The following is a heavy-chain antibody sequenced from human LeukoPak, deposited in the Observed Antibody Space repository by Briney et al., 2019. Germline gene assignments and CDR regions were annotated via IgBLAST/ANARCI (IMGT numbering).Heavy chain of an antibody. CDR1: GFTFSNYA. Sequence: GGSLRLSCAASGFTFSNYAMSWVRQAPGKGLEWVSAFSGRGGSTYYADSVKGRFTISRDNSKNSLYLQMNSLRAEDTAVYYCASAVDSSGYYRGDYWGQGTLVTVSS. CDR3: ASAVDSSGYYRGDY. J-gene: IGHJ4*02. CDR2: FSGRGGST. D-gene: IGHD3-22*01. V-gene: IGHV3-23*01.